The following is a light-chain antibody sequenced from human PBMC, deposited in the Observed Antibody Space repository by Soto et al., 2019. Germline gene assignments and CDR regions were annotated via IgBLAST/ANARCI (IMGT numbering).Light chain of an antibody. CDR2: EVS. Sequence: QSALTQPPSASGSPGQSVTISCTGSSSDVGGHNHVSWYQQHPGKAPKLMIYEVSKRPSGVPDRFSGSKSVNTASLTVSGLQAEDEAVYYCSSYAGSMNLIFGGGTKLTVL. CDR3: SSYAGSMNLI. J-gene: IGLJ2*01. V-gene: IGLV2-8*01. CDR1: SSDVGGHNH.